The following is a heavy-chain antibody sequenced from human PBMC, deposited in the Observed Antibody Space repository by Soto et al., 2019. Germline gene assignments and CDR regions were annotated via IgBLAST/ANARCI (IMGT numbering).Heavy chain of an antibody. Sequence: SETLSLTCIFSSDPISNYYWSWIRQPPGKGLEWIGYIHYSGSTDYNPSLKSRVSISGVTSKSQFSLKLSSVTAADTAVYYCERAVETPFYYLDFWGQGTLVTVSS. V-gene: IGHV4-59*01. J-gene: IGHJ4*02. CDR2: IHYSGST. CDR1: SDPISNYY. CDR3: ERAVETPFYYLDF. D-gene: IGHD2-15*01.